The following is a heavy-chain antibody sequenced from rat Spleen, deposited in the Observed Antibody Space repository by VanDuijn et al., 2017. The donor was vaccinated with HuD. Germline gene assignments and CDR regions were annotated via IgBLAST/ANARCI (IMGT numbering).Heavy chain of an antibody. CDR2: INKDSSTI. J-gene: IGHJ2*01. CDR1: GFNFNDYW. D-gene: IGHD4-5*01. V-gene: IGHV4-2*01. CDR3: VREDFGVNY. Sequence: EVKLVESGGGLVQPGRSLKLSCTASGFNFNDYWMGWVRQAPGKGLEWIGEINKDSSTIKYISSLKDKVTISRDNAQNTLYLQMSKLGSEETAIYYCVREDFGVNYWGQGVMVTVSS.